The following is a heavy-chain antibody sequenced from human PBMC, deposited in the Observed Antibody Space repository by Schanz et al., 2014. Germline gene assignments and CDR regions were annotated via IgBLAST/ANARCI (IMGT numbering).Heavy chain of an antibody. CDR3: ARANYRRKINFDY. V-gene: IGHV3-33*08. J-gene: IGHJ4*02. Sequence: VQLLESGGGLVQPGGSLRLSCAASGFSIRNHDMHWVRQAPGKGLEWVAVIWYDENNKYYADSVKGRFTMSRDNSKNTLYLQMTSLRAEDTTVYYCARANYRRKINFDYWGRGTLVTVSS. CDR1: GFSIRNHD. D-gene: IGHD3-10*01. CDR2: IWYDENNK.